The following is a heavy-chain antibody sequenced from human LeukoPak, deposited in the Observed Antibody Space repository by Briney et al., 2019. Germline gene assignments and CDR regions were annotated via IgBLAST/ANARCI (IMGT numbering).Heavy chain of an antibody. CDR1: GFTFSSYS. J-gene: IGHJ6*02. D-gene: IGHD6-6*01. CDR3: ARDLQLALRTANYGMDV. CDR2: ISSSSSYI. Sequence: SGGSLRLSCAASGFTFSSYSMNWVRQAPGKGLEWVSSISSSSSYIYYADSVKGRFTISRDNAKNSLYLQMNSLRAEVTAVYYCARDLQLALRTANYGMDVWGQGTTVTVSS. V-gene: IGHV3-21*01.